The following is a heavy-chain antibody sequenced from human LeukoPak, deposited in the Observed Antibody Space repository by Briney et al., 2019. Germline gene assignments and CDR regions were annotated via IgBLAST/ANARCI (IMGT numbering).Heavy chain of an antibody. CDR3: ARDRCSNGVCSNWFDP. J-gene: IGHJ5*02. D-gene: IGHD2-8*01. CDR1: GGSISSYY. Sequence: SETLSLTCTVSGGSISSYYWSWIRQPAGKGLEWIGRIYTSENTNYSPSLMSRVTMSVDTSKNQFSLKLSSVTAADTAVYYCARDRCSNGVCSNWFDPWGQGTLVTVSS. V-gene: IGHV4-4*07. CDR2: IYTSENT.